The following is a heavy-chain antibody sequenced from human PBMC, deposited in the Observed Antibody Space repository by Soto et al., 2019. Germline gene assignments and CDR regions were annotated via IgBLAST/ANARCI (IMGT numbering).Heavy chain of an antibody. CDR1: GYTFTSYY. D-gene: IGHD3-22*01. CDR2: INPSGGTT. V-gene: IGHV1-46*01. Sequence: GASVKVSCKASGYTFTSYYIHWVRQAPGQGLEWMGIINPSGGTTSYAQKFQGRITVTRDTSTTTVYMELSSLTSDDTAVYYCARDPSNTSGEKLYLDYWGQGTLVTVSS. J-gene: IGHJ4*02. CDR3: ARDPSNTSGEKLYLDY.